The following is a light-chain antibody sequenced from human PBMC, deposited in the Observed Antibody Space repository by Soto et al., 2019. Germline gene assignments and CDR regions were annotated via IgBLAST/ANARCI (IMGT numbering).Light chain of an antibody. CDR1: QSISSY. V-gene: IGKV1-39*01. CDR2: AAS. J-gene: IGKJ2*01. Sequence: DIQMTQSPSSLSASVGDRVTITCRASQSISSYLNWYQQKPGKAPKILIYAASSLQSGFPSSFSGSGSGTDFTLTISSLQPEDFATYYCQHSYSTPPYTFGQGTKLEIK. CDR3: QHSYSTPPYT.